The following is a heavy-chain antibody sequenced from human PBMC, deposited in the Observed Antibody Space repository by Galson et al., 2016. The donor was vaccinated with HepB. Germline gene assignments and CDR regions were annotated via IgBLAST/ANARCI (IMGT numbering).Heavy chain of an antibody. V-gene: IGHV1-3*01. D-gene: IGHD2-15*01. Sequence: SVKVSCKASGYTFSSYAMHWVRQAPGQRLEWMGWINAGNGNTKYSQNFQGRVTITTDTSASTAYMELNSLRSEDTAVYYCATLLRGRFDPWGQGTLVTVSS. J-gene: IGHJ5*02. CDR2: INAGNGNT. CDR1: GYTFSSYA. CDR3: ATLLRGRFDP.